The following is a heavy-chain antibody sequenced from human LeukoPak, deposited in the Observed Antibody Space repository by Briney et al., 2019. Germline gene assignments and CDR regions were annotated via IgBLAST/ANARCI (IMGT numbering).Heavy chain of an antibody. CDR2: IREDGSEK. D-gene: IGHD3-10*01. CDR1: GFTVSNYW. CDR3: ARDLAGHYYGSGSSFDY. J-gene: IGHJ4*02. V-gene: IGHV3-7*01. Sequence: GSLRLSCAASGFTVSNYWISWVRQAPGKGLEWGANIREDGSEKYYVDSVKGQFTISRDNSKNSLFLQMDSLRAEDTAVYYCARDLAGHYYGSGSSFDYWGQGTLVTVS.